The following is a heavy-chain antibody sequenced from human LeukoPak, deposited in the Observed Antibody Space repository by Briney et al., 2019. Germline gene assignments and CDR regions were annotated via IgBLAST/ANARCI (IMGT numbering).Heavy chain of an antibody. CDR3: ARGAWWTTVVTIDY. Sequence: GGSLRLSCAASGFTFSSYSMNCVRQAPGKELEWVSSISSSSSYIYYADPVKGRFTISRDNAKDSLYLQMNSLRAEDTAVYYCARGAWWTTVVTIDYWGQGTLVTVSS. CDR2: ISSSSSYI. D-gene: IGHD4-23*01. J-gene: IGHJ4*02. V-gene: IGHV3-21*01. CDR1: GFTFSSYS.